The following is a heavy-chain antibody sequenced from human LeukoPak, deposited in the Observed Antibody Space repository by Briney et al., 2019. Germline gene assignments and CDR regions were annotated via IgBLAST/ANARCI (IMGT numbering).Heavy chain of an antibody. Sequence: GGSLRLSCAASGFTFSSYEMNWVRQAPGKGLEWVSYISSSSSTIYYADSVKGRFTISRDNAKNSLYLQMNSLRAKDTAVYYCAREPFSGRAYWGQGTLVTVSS. CDR1: GFTFSSYE. J-gene: IGHJ4*02. CDR2: ISSSSSTI. V-gene: IGHV3-48*03. CDR3: AREPFSGRAY. D-gene: IGHD3-16*01.